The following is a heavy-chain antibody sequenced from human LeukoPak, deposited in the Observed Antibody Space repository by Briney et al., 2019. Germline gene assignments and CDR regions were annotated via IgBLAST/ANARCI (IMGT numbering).Heavy chain of an antibody. CDR1: GFSFSAYD. CDR3: AKTMVRTAILLSLPSYYYGLDV. V-gene: IGHV3-30*18. CDR2: VSYDGGNR. D-gene: IGHD3-10*01. J-gene: IGHJ6*04. Sequence: GRSLRLSCAASGFSFSAYDMHWVRQAPGKGREWVAVVSYDGGNRYHADSVKGRFTISRDNSKNTLYLQVNNLTTEDTAVYFCAKTMVRTAILLSLPSYYYGLDVWGTGTTVTVSS.